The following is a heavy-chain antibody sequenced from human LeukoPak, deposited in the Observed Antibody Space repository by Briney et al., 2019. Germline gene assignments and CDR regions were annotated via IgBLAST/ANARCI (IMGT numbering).Heavy chain of an antibody. V-gene: IGHV3-30*02. CDR2: IRYDGSNK. J-gene: IGHJ4*02. D-gene: IGHD6-19*01. CDR3: AKDRIEVAGILDY. Sequence: GGSLRLSCAASGFTFSSYGMHWVRQAPGKGLEWVAFIRYDGSNKYYADSVKGRFTISRDNSKNTLYLQMNSLRAEDTAVYYCAKDRIEVAGILDYWGQGTPFTVSS. CDR1: GFTFSSYG.